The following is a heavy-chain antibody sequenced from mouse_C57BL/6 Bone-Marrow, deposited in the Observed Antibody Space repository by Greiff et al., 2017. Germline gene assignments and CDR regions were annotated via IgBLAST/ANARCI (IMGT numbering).Heavy chain of an antibody. CDR1: GFNIKNTY. Sequence: VQLLQSVAEFVRPGASVKLSCTASGFNIKNTYMHWVKQRPEKGLEWIGRIGPANGNTKYAPKFQGKVTITADTSPNTAYLQLSSLASEDTAIYYCARLLRAWFAYWGQGTLVTVSA. CDR3: ARLLRAWFAY. J-gene: IGHJ3*01. V-gene: IGHV14-3*01. D-gene: IGHD1-1*01. CDR2: IGPANGNT.